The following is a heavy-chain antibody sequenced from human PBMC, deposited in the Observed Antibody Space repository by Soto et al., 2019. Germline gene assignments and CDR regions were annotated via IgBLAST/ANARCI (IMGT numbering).Heavy chain of an antibody. V-gene: IGHV2-70*04. CDR3: ARSLYYYDSSGAPLYGMDV. J-gene: IGHJ6*02. Sequence: SGPTLVNPTQTLTLTCTFSGFSLSTSGMRVSWIRQPPGKALEWLARIDWDDDKFYSTSLKTRLTISKDTSKNQVALTMTNMDPVDTATYYCARSLYYYDSSGAPLYGMDVWGQGKKGTVSS. CDR1: GFSLSTSGMR. CDR2: IDWDDDK. D-gene: IGHD3-22*01.